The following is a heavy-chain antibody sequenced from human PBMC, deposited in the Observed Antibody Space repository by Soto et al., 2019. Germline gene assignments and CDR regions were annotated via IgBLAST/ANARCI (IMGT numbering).Heavy chain of an antibody. Sequence: ASVKVSCKASGGTFSSYAISWVRQAPGQGLEWMGGIIPIFGTANYAQKFQGRVTITVDESTSTAYMELSSLRSEDTAVYYCARVPYLSSSWYGIVHWFDPWGQGTLVTVSS. J-gene: IGHJ5*02. CDR1: GGTFSSYA. V-gene: IGHV1-69*13. D-gene: IGHD6-13*01. CDR3: ARVPYLSSSWYGIVHWFDP. CDR2: IIPIFGTA.